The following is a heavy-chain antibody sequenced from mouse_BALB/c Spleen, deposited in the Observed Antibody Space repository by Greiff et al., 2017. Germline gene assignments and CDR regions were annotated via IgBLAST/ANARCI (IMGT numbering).Heavy chain of an antibody. J-gene: IGHJ4*01. Sequence: EVQLQQSGTVLARPGASVKMSCKASGYTFTSYWMHWVKQRPGQGLEWIGAIYPGNSDTSYNQKFKGKAKLTAVTSTSTAYMELSSLTNEDSAVYYCMAFITTVVNYAMDYWGQGTSVTVSS. CDR2: IYPGNSDT. V-gene: IGHV1-5*01. CDR3: MAFITTVVNYAMDY. D-gene: IGHD1-1*01. CDR1: GYTFTSYW.